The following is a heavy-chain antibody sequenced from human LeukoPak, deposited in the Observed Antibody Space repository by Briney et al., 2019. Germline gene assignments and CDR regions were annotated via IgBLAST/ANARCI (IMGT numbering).Heavy chain of an antibody. CDR2: IYYSGST. CDR3: ARFVEDDTLFDP. D-gene: IGHD3-3*01. J-gene: IGHJ5*02. V-gene: IGHV4-31*03. Sequence: SETLSLTCTVSGGSISSGGYYWSWIRQHPGKGLEWIGYIYYSGSTYHNPSLKSRVTISVDTSKNQFSLKLSSVTAAGTAVYYCARFVEDDTLFDPWGQGTLVTVSS. CDR1: GGSISSGGYY.